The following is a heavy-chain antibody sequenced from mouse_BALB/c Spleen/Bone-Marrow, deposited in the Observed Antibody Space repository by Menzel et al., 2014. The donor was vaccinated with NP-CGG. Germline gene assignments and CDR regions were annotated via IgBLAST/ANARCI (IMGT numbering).Heavy chain of an antibody. CDR2: INYSGST. CDR1: GYSITSFYS. J-gene: IGHJ3*01. D-gene: IGHD2-4*01. CDR3: ARSDYYDWAY. Sequence: EVKLMESGPDLVKPSQSLSLTCTVTGYSITSFYSWHWIRQFPGNKLKWMGYINYSGSTNYNPSLKSRISITRDTSKNQFFLQLNSVTTEDTATYYCARSDYYDWAYWGQGTLVTVSA. V-gene: IGHV3-1*02.